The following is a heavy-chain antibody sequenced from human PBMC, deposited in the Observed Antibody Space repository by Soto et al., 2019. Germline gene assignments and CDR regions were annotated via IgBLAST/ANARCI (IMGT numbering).Heavy chain of an antibody. J-gene: IGHJ3*02. CDR3: ATVGPDSSRWYAEHALDI. V-gene: IGHV4-31*03. Sequence: PSETLSLTCTVSGGSISSGGYYWSWIRQHPGKGLVWIGCIYYSGSTYYNPSIKRRVTISVDTSKTQFSLKLSSLTAAGTAEYSCATVGPDSSRWYAEHALDIWVQGTIVTVSS. CDR1: GGSISSGGYY. CDR2: IYYSGST. D-gene: IGHD6-13*01.